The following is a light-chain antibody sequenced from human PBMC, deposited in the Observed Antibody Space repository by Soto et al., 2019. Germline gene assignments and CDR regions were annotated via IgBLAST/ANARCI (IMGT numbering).Light chain of an antibody. CDR3: NSFRVSHLYV. J-gene: IGLJ1*01. CDR2: EVT. V-gene: IGLV2-14*01. CDR1: STDVGGYNA. Sequence: QSALSQPASVSGSPGQTITISCTGTSTDVGGYNAVSWYQHHPGKAPKLIIYEVTHRPSGVSDRFSASKSGNTASLTISGLQAEDEADYYCNSFRVSHLYVFXTGTKVTV.